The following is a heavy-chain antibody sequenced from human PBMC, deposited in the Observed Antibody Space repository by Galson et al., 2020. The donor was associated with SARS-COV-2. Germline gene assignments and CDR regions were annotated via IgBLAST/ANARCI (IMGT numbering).Heavy chain of an antibody. CDR3: ATGLWWELRSPFHPIQDY. V-gene: IGHV1-24*01. CDR1: GYTLTELS. CDR2: FDPEDGET. J-gene: IGHJ4*02. Sequence: ASVKVSCKVSGYTLTELSMHWVRQAPGKGLEWMGGFDPEDGETIYAQKFQGRVTMTEDTSTDTAYMELSSMRSEDTAVYYCATGLWWELRSPFHPIQDYWGQGTLVTVSS. D-gene: IGHD1-26*01.